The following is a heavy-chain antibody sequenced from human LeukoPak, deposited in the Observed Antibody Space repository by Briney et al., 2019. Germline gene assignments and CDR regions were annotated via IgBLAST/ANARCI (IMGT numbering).Heavy chain of an antibody. J-gene: IGHJ5*02. V-gene: IGHV1-2*02. CDR2: INPNSGGT. D-gene: IGHD3-10*01. CDR1: GYTFTGYY. Sequence: RASVKVSCKASGYTFTGYYMHWVRQAPGQGLEWMGWINPNSGGTNYAQKFQGRVTITRDTSASTAYMELSSLRSEDTAVYYCARAYGSGDVEWFDPWGQGTLVTVSS. CDR3: ARAYGSGDVEWFDP.